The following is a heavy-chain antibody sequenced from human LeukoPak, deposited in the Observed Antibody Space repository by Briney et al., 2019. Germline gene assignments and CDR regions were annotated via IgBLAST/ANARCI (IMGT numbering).Heavy chain of an antibody. V-gene: IGHV3-11*06. Sequence: KPGGSLRLSCAASGFTFSDYYMTWIRQAPGKGLEWVSYISTSSTYTNSADSVKGRFTISRDNAKNSLYLQLNSLRAEDTAVYYCARGGSSRYGMDVWGQGTTVTVSS. J-gene: IGHJ6*02. D-gene: IGHD6-13*01. CDR3: ARGGSSRYGMDV. CDR1: GFTFSDYY. CDR2: ISTSSTYT.